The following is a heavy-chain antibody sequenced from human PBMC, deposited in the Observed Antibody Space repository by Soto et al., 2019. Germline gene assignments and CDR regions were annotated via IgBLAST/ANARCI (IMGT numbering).Heavy chain of an antibody. CDR3: AGASGTDPCIDS. D-gene: IGHD3-10*01. CDR1: GFTFSNYG. CDR2: IWFDGNNK. Sequence: PGGSLRLSCAASGFTFSNYGMHWVRQAPGKGLEWVAAIWFDGNNKYYADSVKGRFTISRDNSKNTVFVQMNSLRAEDTAVYYCAGASGTDPCIDSWGLGTLVTVSS. J-gene: IGHJ4*02. V-gene: IGHV3-33*01.